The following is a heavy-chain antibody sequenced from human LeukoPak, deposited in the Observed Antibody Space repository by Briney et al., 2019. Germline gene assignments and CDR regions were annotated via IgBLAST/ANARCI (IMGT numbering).Heavy chain of an antibody. CDR2: IKQDGSEK. V-gene: IGHV3-7*01. J-gene: IGHJ4*02. Sequence: GGSLRLSCVASGFTFSSYWMSWVRQAPGKGLEWVANIKQDGSEKYYVDSLKGRFTISRDNAKNSLYLQMNSLTDEDTAIYYCARSLRVAVAASYWGQGTLVTVSS. D-gene: IGHD6-19*01. CDR1: GFTFSSYW. CDR3: ARSLRVAVAASY.